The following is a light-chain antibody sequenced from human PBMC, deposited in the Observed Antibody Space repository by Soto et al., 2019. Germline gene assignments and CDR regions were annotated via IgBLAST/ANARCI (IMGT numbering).Light chain of an antibody. CDR1: SSNIGSNY. J-gene: IGLJ3*02. Sequence: QSVLTQPPSASGTPGQRVTISCSGSSSNIGSNYVYWYQQLPGTAPKLLIYRNNQRPSGVPDRFSGSKSGTSASMAISGLRSAEEADYYCAAWDDSLSGRVFGGGTKLTVL. CDR3: AAWDDSLSGRV. V-gene: IGLV1-47*01. CDR2: RNN.